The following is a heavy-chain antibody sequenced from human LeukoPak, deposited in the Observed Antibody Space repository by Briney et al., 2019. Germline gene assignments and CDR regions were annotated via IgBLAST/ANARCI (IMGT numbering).Heavy chain of an antibody. Sequence: PGGSLRLSCAASGFSFYNYWMNWVRQAPGKGLEYVSAISSDGDSAYNADSVKGRFTISRDNSKNTLYLQMSSLRTEDTAVYYCVRSSASSGPNCFDPWGQGTLVTVSS. V-gene: IGHV3-64D*09. CDR1: GFSFYNYW. J-gene: IGHJ5*02. CDR3: VRSSASSGPNCFDP. D-gene: IGHD3-10*01. CDR2: ISSDGDSA.